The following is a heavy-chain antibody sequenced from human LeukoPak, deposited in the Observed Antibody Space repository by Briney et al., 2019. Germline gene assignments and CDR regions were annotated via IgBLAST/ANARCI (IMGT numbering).Heavy chain of an antibody. J-gene: IGHJ6*02. CDR2: ISGSGGST. Sequence: GGFLRLSCAASGFTFSSYGMSWVRQAPGKGLEWVSGISGSGGSTYYADSVKGRFTISRDNSKNTLYLQMNSLRAEDTAVYYCAKAVSCSSTSCYRSYGMDVWGQGTTVTVSS. CDR3: AKAVSCSSTSCYRSYGMDV. D-gene: IGHD2-2*02. CDR1: GFTFSSYG. V-gene: IGHV3-23*01.